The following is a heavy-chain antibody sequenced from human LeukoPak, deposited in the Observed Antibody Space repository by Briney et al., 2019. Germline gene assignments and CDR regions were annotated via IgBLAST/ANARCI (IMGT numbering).Heavy chain of an antibody. Sequence: GESLKISCKGSGYSFTRYWIGWVRQMPGKGLEWMGIIYPGDSDTRYSPSFQGQVTISADKSISTAYLQWSSLKASDTAMYYCARDSLDTAMFAFPLYWGQGTLVTVSS. CDR1: GYSFTRYW. D-gene: IGHD5-18*01. CDR3: ARDSLDTAMFAFPLY. J-gene: IGHJ4*02. V-gene: IGHV5-51*01. CDR2: IYPGDSDT.